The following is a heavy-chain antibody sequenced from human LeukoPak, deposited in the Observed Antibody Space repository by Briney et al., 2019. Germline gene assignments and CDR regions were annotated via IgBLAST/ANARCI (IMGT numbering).Heavy chain of an antibody. Sequence: SETLSLTCTVSGGSISSYYWSWIRQPPGKGLEWIGYIYYSGSTNYNPSLKSRVTISVDTSKNQFSLKLSSVTAADTAVYYCARGWIYSNYDWDPAKGGNAFDIWGQGTVVTVSS. CDR2: IYYSGST. J-gene: IGHJ3*02. CDR3: ARGWIYSNYDWDPAKGGNAFDI. D-gene: IGHD3-16*01. CDR1: GGSISSYY. V-gene: IGHV4-59*12.